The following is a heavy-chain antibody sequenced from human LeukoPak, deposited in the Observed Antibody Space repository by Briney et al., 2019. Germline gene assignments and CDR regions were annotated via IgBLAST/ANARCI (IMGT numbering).Heavy chain of an antibody. D-gene: IGHD4-11*01. CDR2: IKQDGSEK. Sequence: PGGSLRLSCAASGFTFSSYWMNWVRQAPGKGLEWVASIKQDGSEKYYVDSVKGRFTISRDNAKNSLYLQMNSLRGEDTAVYYCARGGYSNYEGFDYWGQGTLVTVSS. V-gene: IGHV3-7*05. J-gene: IGHJ4*02. CDR1: GFTFSSYW. CDR3: ARGGYSNYEGFDY.